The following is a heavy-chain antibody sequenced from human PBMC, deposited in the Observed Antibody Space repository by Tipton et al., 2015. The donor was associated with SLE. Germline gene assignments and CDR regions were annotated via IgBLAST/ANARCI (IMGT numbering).Heavy chain of an antibody. CDR2: INHSGRT. V-gene: IGHV4-34*01. D-gene: IGHD4-23*01. CDR1: GGSFSDYY. J-gene: IGHJ5*02. CDR3: ARCEDDCGSKGGWIDP. Sequence: TLSLTCAVYGGSFSDYYWNWIRQPPGKGLEWIGEINHSGRTNYNPSLKSRVTISVDTSKNQFSLKLTSVTAADTAVYYCARCEDDCGSKGGWIDPWGQGSLVTVSS.